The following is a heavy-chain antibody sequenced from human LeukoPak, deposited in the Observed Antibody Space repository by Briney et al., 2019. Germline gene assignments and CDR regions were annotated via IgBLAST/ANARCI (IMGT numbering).Heavy chain of an antibody. Sequence: PSQTLSLTCTVSGGSISSGGYYWSWIRQPPGKGLEWIGYIYHSGSTYYNPSLKSRVTISVDRSKNQFSLKLSSVTAADTAVYYCARFGDRGFDYWGQGTLVTVSS. CDR1: GGSISSGGYY. CDR3: ARFGDRGFDY. D-gene: IGHD3-16*01. CDR2: IYHSGST. V-gene: IGHV4-30-2*01. J-gene: IGHJ4*02.